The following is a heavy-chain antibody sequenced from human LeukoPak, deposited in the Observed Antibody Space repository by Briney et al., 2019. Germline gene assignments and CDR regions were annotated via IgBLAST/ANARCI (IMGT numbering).Heavy chain of an antibody. CDR1: GFTFSSHS. D-gene: IGHD3-22*01. CDR2: ISSSSSKI. CDR3: ARDLAGITMIVVATGAFDI. Sequence: GGSLRLSCAASGFTFSSHSMNWVRQAPGKGLEWVSYISSSSSKIYCADSVKGRFTISRDNAKNSLYLQMNSLRAEDTAVYYCARDLAGITMIVVATGAFDIWGQGTMVTVSS. J-gene: IGHJ3*02. V-gene: IGHV3-48*01.